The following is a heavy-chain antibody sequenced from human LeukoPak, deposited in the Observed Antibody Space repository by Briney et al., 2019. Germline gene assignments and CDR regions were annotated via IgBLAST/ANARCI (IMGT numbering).Heavy chain of an antibody. V-gene: IGHV3-9*02. D-gene: IGHD1-14*01. CDR3: AKDGKFLTYYYYMDV. J-gene: IGHJ6*03. CDR1: GFTSDDYA. CDR2: ISLNSGNI. Sequence: GGSLRLSCAASGFTSDDYAMHWVRQAPGKGLEWVSGISLNSGNIHDAHSVKGRCTISRDNAKNSLYLQMNSLRAEDTALYYCAKDGKFLTYYYYMDVWGKGTTVTVSS.